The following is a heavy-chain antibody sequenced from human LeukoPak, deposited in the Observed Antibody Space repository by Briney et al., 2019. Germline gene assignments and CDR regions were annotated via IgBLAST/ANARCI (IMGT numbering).Heavy chain of an antibody. CDR2: IYYSGST. CDR3: ARDSDAYSSSEYHFDY. D-gene: IGHD6-13*01. Sequence: SETLSLTCTVSGGSISNYYWSWIRQPPGKGLEWIGYIYYSGSTNYNPSLKSRVTISVDTSKNQFSLKLSSVTAADTAVYYCARDSDAYSSSEYHFDYWGQGTLVTVSS. V-gene: IGHV4-59*01. J-gene: IGHJ4*02. CDR1: GGSISNYY.